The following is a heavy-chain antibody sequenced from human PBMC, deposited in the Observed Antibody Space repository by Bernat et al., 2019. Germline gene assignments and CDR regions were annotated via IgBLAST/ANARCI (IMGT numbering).Heavy chain of an antibody. J-gene: IGHJ6*03. CDR2: INWDDDK. D-gene: IGHD3-9*01. CDR1: GFSLSTSGVC. Sequence: QVTLRESGPALVKPTQTLTLTCTFSGFSLSTSGVCVSWVRQPPGKALEWLALINWDDDKYYNTSLKTRLTISKDTSKNQVVLTLTSMDPVDTATYYCARTITIFSPVYYYMDVWGKGTTVTVSS. CDR3: ARTITIFSPVYYYMDV. V-gene: IGHV2-70*20.